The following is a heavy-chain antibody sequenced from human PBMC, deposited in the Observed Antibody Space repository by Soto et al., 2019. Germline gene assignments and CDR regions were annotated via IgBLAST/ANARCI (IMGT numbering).Heavy chain of an antibody. CDR2: ISPHNDRT. CDR1: GYNFTSYG. Sequence: QVQLVQSGADVKKPGASVKVSCKASGYNFTSYGISWERQAPGQGLEWMGWISPHNDRTKYARRFQDRVTMTTETPTSTVYMELGSLRSDDTAVYYCARDLYYSSGRYFDHDAFDIWGQGQWSPSLQ. J-gene: IGHJ3*02. D-gene: IGHD6-19*01. V-gene: IGHV1-18*01. CDR3: ARDLYYSSGRYFDHDAFDI.